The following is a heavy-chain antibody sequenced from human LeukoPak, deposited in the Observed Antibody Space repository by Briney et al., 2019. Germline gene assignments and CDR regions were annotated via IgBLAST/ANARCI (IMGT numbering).Heavy chain of an antibody. CDR3: ARVGDFWSGYYTGNAFDI. CDR1: GGSISSYY. Sequence: PSETLSLTRTVSGGSISSYYWSWIRQPPGKGLEWIGYIYYSGSTNYNPSLKSRVTISVDTSKNQFSLKLSSVTAADTAVYYCARVGDFWSGYYTGNAFDIWGQGTMVTVSS. V-gene: IGHV4-59*01. D-gene: IGHD3-3*01. CDR2: IYYSGST. J-gene: IGHJ3*02.